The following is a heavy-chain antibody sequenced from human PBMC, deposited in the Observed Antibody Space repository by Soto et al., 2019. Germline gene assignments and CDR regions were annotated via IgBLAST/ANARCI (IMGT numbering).Heavy chain of an antibody. CDR3: APWFGAFDY. D-gene: IGHD3-10*01. CDR2: ISYDGSNK. Sequence: GGSLRLSCAASGFTFSSYGMHWVRQAPGKGLEWVAVISYDGSNKYYADSVKGRFTISRDNSKNTLYLQMNSLRAEDTAVYYCAPWFGAFDYWGQGTLVTVAS. J-gene: IGHJ4*02. V-gene: IGHV3-30*03. CDR1: GFTFSSYG.